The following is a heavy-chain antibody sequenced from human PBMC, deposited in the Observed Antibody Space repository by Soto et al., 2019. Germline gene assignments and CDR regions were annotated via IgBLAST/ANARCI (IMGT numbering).Heavy chain of an antibody. V-gene: IGHV4-61*01. CDR3: AKGGWKLFDY. CDR1: GGSISSSSYY. J-gene: IGHJ4*02. Sequence: SETLSLTCTVSGGSISSSSYYWSWIRQPPGKGLEWIGYFYYSGSTNYNPSLKSRVTISVDTSKNQFSLKLSSVTAADTAVYYCAKGGWKLFDYWGQGTLSPSPQ. CDR2: FYYSGST. D-gene: IGHD6-19*01.